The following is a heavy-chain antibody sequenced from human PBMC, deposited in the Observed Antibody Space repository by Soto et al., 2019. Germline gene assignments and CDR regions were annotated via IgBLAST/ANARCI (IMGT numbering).Heavy chain of an antibody. J-gene: IGHJ4*02. Sequence: GGSLRLSCAASGFTFSSYSMSWIRQAPGKGLEWVSRISATAGTTYYTDSVKGRFTISRDNSRNTVYLQMNSLRADDTAVYYCAKDRLAGGFDYWGQGTLVTV. CDR1: GFTFSSYS. CDR3: AKDRLAGGFDY. CDR2: ISATAGTT. V-gene: IGHV3-23*01. D-gene: IGHD3-16*01.